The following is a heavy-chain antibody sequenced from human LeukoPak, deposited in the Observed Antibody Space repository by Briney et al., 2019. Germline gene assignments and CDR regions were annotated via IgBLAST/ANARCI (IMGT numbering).Heavy chain of an antibody. V-gene: IGHV3-7*04. Sequence: GRSLRLSCAVSGFSFTNFWMGWVHQAPGRGLEWVANIHPEGNEKYHVESVKGRFTISRDNTKNLLFLQMNGLRVEDTAVYYCARGDAFSGDHWGQGTLVTVSS. CDR3: ARGDAFSGDH. J-gene: IGHJ4*02. CDR2: IHPEGNEK. CDR1: GFSFTNFW.